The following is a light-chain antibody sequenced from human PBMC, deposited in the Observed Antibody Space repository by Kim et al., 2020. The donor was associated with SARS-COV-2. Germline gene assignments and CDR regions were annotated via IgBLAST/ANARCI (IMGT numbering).Light chain of an antibody. CDR3: QSYESNTVV. V-gene: IGLV6-57*03. CDR2: EDN. J-gene: IGLJ2*01. Sequence: GKTVTISCTRSSGSIASNYVQWYQQRPGSAPTTIMFEDNQRPSGVPDRFSGSIDSSSNSASLSISGLKTEDEADYYCQSYESNTVVFGGGTQLTVL. CDR1: SGSIASNY.